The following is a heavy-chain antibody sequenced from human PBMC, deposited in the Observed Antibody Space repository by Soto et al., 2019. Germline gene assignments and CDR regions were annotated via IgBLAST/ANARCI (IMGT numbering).Heavy chain of an antibody. D-gene: IGHD2-8*01. CDR3: AKDLTIKEKVYAIRGPSYYYGMDV. V-gene: IGHV3-23*01. Sequence: EVQLLESGGGLVQPGGSLRLSCAASGFTFSSYAMSWVRQAPGKGLEWVSAISGSGGRTYYADSVKGRFNISRDNSKNTLYLQMNSLRAEDTAVYYCAKDLTIKEKVYAIRGPSYYYGMDVWGQGTTVTVSS. J-gene: IGHJ6*02. CDR1: GFTFSSYA. CDR2: ISGSGGRT.